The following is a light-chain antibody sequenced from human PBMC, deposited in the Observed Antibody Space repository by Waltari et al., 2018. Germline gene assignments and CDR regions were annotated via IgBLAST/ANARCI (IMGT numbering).Light chain of an antibody. CDR1: QNLLYKSDNKNY. Sequence: DIVMTQSPDSLAVSLGERVTINCRPSQNLLYKSDNKNYLAWFQQKPGQPPKMLIYWASTRESGVPDRFSCSGSGTEFTLTISSLQAADVAVYYCQQCYSTPYTFGQGTKLEIK. J-gene: IGKJ2*01. CDR3: QQCYSTPYT. CDR2: WAS. V-gene: IGKV4-1*01.